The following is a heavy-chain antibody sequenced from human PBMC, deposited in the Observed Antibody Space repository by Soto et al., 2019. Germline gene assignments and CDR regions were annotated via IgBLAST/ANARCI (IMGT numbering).Heavy chain of an antibody. CDR2: INPGGGST. CDR1: GYTFTSYY. D-gene: IGHD3-10*01. CDR3: ASSGGPGSYYKGYDGMDV. Sequence: GASVKVSCKASGYTFTSYYIHWVRQAPGQGLEWMGVINPGGGSTRYAQKLQGRITMARDTSTSTVYMELSSLRSDDTALYYCASSGGPGSYYKGYDGMDVWGQGTTVTVSS. V-gene: IGHV1-46*01. J-gene: IGHJ6*02.